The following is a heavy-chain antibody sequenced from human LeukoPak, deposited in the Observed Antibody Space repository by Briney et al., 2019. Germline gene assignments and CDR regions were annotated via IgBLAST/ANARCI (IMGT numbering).Heavy chain of an antibody. CDR2: IKQDGSEK. Sequence: GGSLRLSCAASGFTFSSYWMSWVRQAPGKGLEWVANIKQDGSEKYYVDSVKGRFTISRDNAKNSLYLQMNSLRAGDTAVYYCASLVHVVVVAATHWYLDLWGRGTLVTVSS. CDR1: GFTFSSYW. V-gene: IGHV3-7*01. CDR3: ASLVHVVVVAATHWYLDL. J-gene: IGHJ2*01. D-gene: IGHD2-15*01.